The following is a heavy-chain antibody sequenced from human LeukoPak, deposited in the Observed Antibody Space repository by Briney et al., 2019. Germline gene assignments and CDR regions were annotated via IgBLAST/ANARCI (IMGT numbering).Heavy chain of an antibody. CDR1: GFTFNNAW. CDR2: IKSKTDGGTT. V-gene: IGHV3-15*01. Sequence: PGGSLRLSCAASGFTFNNAWMSWVRQAPGKGLEWVGRIKSKTDGGTTDYAAPVKGRFTISRDDSKNTLYLQMNSLKTEDTAVYYCTTDVNQGGKALIVGVTASRYFDYWGQGTLVTVSS. J-gene: IGHJ4*02. CDR3: TTDVNQGGKALIVGVTASRYFDY. D-gene: IGHD1-26*01.